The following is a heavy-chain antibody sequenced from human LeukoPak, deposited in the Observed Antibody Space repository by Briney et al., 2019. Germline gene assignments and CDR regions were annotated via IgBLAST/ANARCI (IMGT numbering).Heavy chain of an antibody. D-gene: IGHD1-26*01. CDR2: ISAYNGNT. CDR1: GHTFTTYG. V-gene: IGHV1-18*01. J-gene: IGHJ4*02. CDR3: ARGSGSYYVTIDY. Sequence: APVKVSCKASGHTFTTYGISSVRQAPGQGLEWMGWISAYNGNTNVAQKLQGRVTMTTDTSTSTAYMELRSLRSDDTAVYYCARGSGSYYVTIDYWGEGTLVTVSS.